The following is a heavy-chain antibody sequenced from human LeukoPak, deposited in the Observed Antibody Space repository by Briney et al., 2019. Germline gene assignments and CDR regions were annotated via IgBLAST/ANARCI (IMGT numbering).Heavy chain of an antibody. D-gene: IGHD5-18*01. CDR2: IRYDGSNK. CDR3: AKDRYPGYSYGSNWFDP. V-gene: IGHV3-30*02. Sequence: GGSLRLSCAASGFTFSSYGMHWVRQAPGKGLEWVAFIRYDGSNKYYADSVKGRSTISRDNSKNTLYLQMNSLRAEDTAVYYCAKDRYPGYSYGSNWFDPWGQGTLVTVSS. J-gene: IGHJ5*02. CDR1: GFTFSSYG.